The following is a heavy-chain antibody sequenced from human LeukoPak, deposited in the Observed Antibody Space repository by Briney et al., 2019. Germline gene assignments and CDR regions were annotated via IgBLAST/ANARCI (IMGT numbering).Heavy chain of an antibody. D-gene: IGHD3-10*01. V-gene: IGHV4-59*01. Sequence: PSETLSLTCTVSGGSISSYYWSWIRQPPGKGLEWIGYIYYSGSTNYNPSLKSRVTISVDTSKNQFPLKLSSVTAADTAVYYCASSLYYYGSAHFDPWGQGTLVTVSS. CDR1: GGSISSYY. J-gene: IGHJ5*02. CDR3: ASSLYYYGSAHFDP. CDR2: IYYSGST.